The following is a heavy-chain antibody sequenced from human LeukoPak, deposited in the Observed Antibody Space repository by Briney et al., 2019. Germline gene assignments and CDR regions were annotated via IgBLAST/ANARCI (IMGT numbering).Heavy chain of an antibody. CDR2: ISGSGGST. CDR3: AKAAHYDFWSGYYTMGYGMDV. D-gene: IGHD3-3*01. V-gene: IGHV3-23*01. CDR1: GFTFXSYA. Sequence: SLRLSCAAXGFTFXSYAMSWVRQAPGKGLEWVSAISGSGGSTYYADSVKGRFTISRDNSKNTLYLQMNSLRAEDTAVYYCAKAAHYDFWSGYYTMGYGMDVWGQGTTVTVSS. J-gene: IGHJ6*02.